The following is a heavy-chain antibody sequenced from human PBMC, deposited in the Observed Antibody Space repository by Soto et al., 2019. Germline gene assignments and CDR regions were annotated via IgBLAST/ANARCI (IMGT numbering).Heavy chain of an antibody. CDR2: IIPILGIA. D-gene: IGHD5-18*01. CDR3: AREYTDGYFDY. Sequence: QVQLVQSGAEVKKPGSSVKVSCKASGGTFSSYTISWVRQAPGQGLEWMGRIIPILGIANYAQKFQGRVTIPADNSTSTAYMELSSLRSEDTAVYYCAREYTDGYFDYWGQGTLVTVSS. V-gene: IGHV1-69*08. J-gene: IGHJ4*02. CDR1: GGTFSSYT.